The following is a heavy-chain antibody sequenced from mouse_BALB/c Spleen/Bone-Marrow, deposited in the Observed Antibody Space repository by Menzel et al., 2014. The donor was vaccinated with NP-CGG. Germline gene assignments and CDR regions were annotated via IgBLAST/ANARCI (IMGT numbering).Heavy chain of an antibody. CDR2: INPSNGGT. J-gene: IGHJ3*01. D-gene: IGHD2-13*01. Sequence: VQLQQSGAELVKPGASVKLSCKASGYTFTSYYMNWVKQRPGQGLEWIGEINPSNGGTNFNEKFMSKATLTVDKSSSTAYMQLSSLTSEDSAVYYCTREGDSPFAYWGQGTLVTVSA. CDR3: TREGDSPFAY. CDR1: GYTFTSYY. V-gene: IGHV1S81*02.